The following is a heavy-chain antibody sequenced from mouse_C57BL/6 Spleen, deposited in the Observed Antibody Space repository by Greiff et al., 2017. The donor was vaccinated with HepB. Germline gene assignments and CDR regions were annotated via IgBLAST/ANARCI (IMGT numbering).Heavy chain of an antibody. J-gene: IGHJ4*01. CDR3: ARDYGYDGYAMDY. V-gene: IGHV3-6*01. CDR2: ISYDGSN. Sequence: EVKLQESGPGLVKPSQSLSLTCSVTGYSITSGYYWNWIRQFPGNKLEWMGYISYDGSNNYNPSLKNRISITRDTSKNQFFLKLNSVTTEDTATYYCARDYGYDGYAMDYWGQGTSVTVSS. D-gene: IGHD2-2*01. CDR1: GYSITSGYY.